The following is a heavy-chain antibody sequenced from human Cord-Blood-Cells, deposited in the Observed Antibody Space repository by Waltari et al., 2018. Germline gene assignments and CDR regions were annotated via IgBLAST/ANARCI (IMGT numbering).Heavy chain of an antibody. D-gene: IGHD6-25*01. CDR2: IIPILGIA. CDR1: GGTFSSYA. CDR3: ARGAPGFNWFDP. V-gene: IGHV1-69*10. J-gene: IGHJ5*02. Sequence: QVQLVQSGAEVKKPGSSVTVSCKASGGTFSSYAINWVRQAPGQGLEWMGGIIPILGIANYAQKFQGRVTITADKSTSTAYMELSSLRSEDTAVYYCARGAPGFNWFDPWGQGTLVTVSS.